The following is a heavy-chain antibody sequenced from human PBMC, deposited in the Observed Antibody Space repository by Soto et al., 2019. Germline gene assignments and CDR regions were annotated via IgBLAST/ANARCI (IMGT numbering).Heavy chain of an antibody. CDR2: IYHSGST. J-gene: IGHJ6*02. D-gene: IGHD1-20*01. CDR3: ARGHNWNYDYYGMDV. Sequence: SETLSLTCAVSGGSISSSNWWRWVRQPPGKGLEWIGEIYHSGSTNYNPSLKSRVTISVDKSKNQFSLKLSSVTAADTAVYYCARGHNWNYDYYGMDVWGQGTTVT. CDR1: GGSISSSNW. V-gene: IGHV4-4*02.